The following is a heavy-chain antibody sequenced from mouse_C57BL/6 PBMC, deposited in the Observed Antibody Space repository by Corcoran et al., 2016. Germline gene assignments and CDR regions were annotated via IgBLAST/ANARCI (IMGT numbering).Heavy chain of an antibody. J-gene: IGHJ2*01. Sequence: DVQLQESGPGLVKPSQSLSLTCSVTGYSITSGYYWNWIRQFPGNKLEWMGYISYDGSNNYNPSLKNRISITRDTSKNQFFLKLNSVTTEDTATYYCARGGPRGDYWGQGTTLTVSS. V-gene: IGHV3-6*01. CDR2: ISYDGSN. CDR1: GYSITSGYY. CDR3: ARGGPRGDY.